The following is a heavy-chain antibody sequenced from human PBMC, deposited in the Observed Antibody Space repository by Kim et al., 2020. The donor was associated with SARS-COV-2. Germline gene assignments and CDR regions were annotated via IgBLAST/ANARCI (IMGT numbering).Heavy chain of an antibody. D-gene: IGHD3-9*01. V-gene: IGHV5-10-1*01. J-gene: IGHJ5*01. Sequence: GESLKIPCKGSGYSFTSYWISWVRQMPGKGLECMVRIDPSDSYTNYSPSFQGHVTISADKSISTAYLQWSSLKASDTAMYYCARHFRPCDILTGYSINWFGHWGRGTLAPVS. CDR2: IDPSDSYT. CDR1: GYSFTSYW. CDR3: ARHFRPCDILTGYSINWFGH.